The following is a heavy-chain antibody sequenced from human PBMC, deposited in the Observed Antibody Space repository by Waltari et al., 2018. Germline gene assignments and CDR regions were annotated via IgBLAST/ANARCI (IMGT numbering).Heavy chain of an antibody. CDR1: GFTFSSYA. V-gene: IGHV3-30-3*01. D-gene: IGHD4-17*01. CDR2: ISYDGSNK. J-gene: IGHJ5*02. Sequence: QVQLVESGGGVVQPGRSLRLSCAASGFTFSSYAMPWVRQAPGKGLEWVAVISYDGSNKYYADSVKGRFTISRDNSKNTLYLQMNSLRAEDTAVYYCAREDLRGWFDPWGQGTLVTVSS. CDR3: AREDLRGWFDP.